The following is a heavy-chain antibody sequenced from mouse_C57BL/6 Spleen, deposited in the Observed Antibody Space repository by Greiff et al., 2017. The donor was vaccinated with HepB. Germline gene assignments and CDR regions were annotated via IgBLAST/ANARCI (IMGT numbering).Heavy chain of an antibody. CDR2: FHPYNDDT. CDR3: ARGDYDGAWFAY. D-gene: IGHD2-4*01. J-gene: IGHJ3*01. Sequence: LVESGAELVKPGASVKMSCKASGYTFTTYPIEWMKQNHGKSLEWIGNFHPYNDDTKYNEKFKGKATLTVEKSSSTVYLELSRLTSDDSAVYYGARGDYDGAWFAYWGQGTLVTVSA. V-gene: IGHV1-47*01. CDR1: GYTFTTYP.